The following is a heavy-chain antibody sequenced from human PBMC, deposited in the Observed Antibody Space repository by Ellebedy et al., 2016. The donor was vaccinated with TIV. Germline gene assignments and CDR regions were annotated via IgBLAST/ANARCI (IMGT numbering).Heavy chain of an antibody. Sequence: SVKVSCXASGGTFSSYAISWVRQAPGQGLEWMGRIIPIHGIANYAQKFQGRVTMTTDTSTSTAYMELRSLRSDDTAVYYCARGPYYYDSSGYYYPRTDYYYGMDVWGQGTTVTVSS. CDR1: GGTFSSYA. CDR2: IIPIHGIA. J-gene: IGHJ6*02. V-gene: IGHV1-69*04. D-gene: IGHD3-22*01. CDR3: ARGPYYYDSSGYYYPRTDYYYGMDV.